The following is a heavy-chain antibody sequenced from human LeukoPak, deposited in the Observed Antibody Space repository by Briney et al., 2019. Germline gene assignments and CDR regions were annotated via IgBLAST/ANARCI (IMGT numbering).Heavy chain of an antibody. Sequence: PGGSLRLSCAASGFTFSNAWMSWVRQAPGKGLEWVGRIKSKTDGGTTDYAAPVKGRFTILRDDSKNTLYLQMNSLRAEDTAVYYCAKKYNTGLDPWGQGTLVTVSP. CDR1: GFTFSNAW. CDR3: AKKYNTGLDP. J-gene: IGHJ5*02. CDR2: IKSKTDGGTT. V-gene: IGHV3-15*01. D-gene: IGHD1-14*01.